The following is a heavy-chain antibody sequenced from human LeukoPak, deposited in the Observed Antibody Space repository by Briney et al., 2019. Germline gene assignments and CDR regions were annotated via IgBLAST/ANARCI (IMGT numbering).Heavy chain of an antibody. D-gene: IGHD3-3*01. Sequence: GGSLRLSCAASGFTFSDYYMSWIRQAPGKGLEWVSYISSSGSTIYYADSVKGRFTISRDNSKNTLYLQMNSLRAEDTAVYYCARDYDFWSGYHFDYWGQGTLVTVSS. CDR1: GFTFSDYY. V-gene: IGHV3-11*04. CDR3: ARDYDFWSGYHFDY. J-gene: IGHJ4*02. CDR2: ISSSGSTI.